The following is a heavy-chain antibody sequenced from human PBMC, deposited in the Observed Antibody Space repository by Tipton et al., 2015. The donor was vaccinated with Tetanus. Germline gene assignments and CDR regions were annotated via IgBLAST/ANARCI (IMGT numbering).Heavy chain of an antibody. Sequence: TLSLTCTVSGASIISSSYFWGWIRQPPGKGLEWIAFIHHSGLAFSKPSLKSRVSISIDTSQNQFSLRLTSVTAADTAVYYCARGLPREPFYFDYWGQGKQVIVSS. J-gene: IGHJ4*02. CDR3: ARGLPREPFYFDY. CDR1: GASIISSSYF. V-gene: IGHV4-39*07. CDR2: IHHSGLA. D-gene: IGHD1-26*01.